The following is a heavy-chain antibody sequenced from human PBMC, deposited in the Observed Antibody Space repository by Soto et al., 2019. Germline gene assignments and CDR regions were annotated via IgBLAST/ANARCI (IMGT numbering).Heavy chain of an antibody. V-gene: IGHV3-7*03. J-gene: IGHJ6*02. CDR1: GFTFSSYW. D-gene: IGHD4-17*01. CDR2: IKQDGSEK. Sequence: GGSLRLSCAASGFTFSSYWMSWVRQAPGKGLEWVANIKQDGSEKYYVDSVKGRFTISRDNAKNSLYLQMNSLRAEDTAVYYCPRNQGDYGDYDGMDVWGQGTTVTVSS. CDR3: PRNQGDYGDYDGMDV.